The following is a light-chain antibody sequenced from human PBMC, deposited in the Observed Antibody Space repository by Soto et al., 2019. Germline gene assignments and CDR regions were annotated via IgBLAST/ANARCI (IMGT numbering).Light chain of an antibody. J-gene: IGLJ3*02. CDR3: ATWDDNLNGWV. CDR1: TSNIGSNA. CDR2: RRN. Sequence: QAVVTQPPSASATPGQRVTISCSGDTSNIGSNAVNWYQQLPGTAPKVIIYRRNLRPSGVHDRFSGSQSGTSASLAISGLQSGDEADYFCATWDDNLNGWVFGGGTKVTVL. V-gene: IGLV1-44*01.